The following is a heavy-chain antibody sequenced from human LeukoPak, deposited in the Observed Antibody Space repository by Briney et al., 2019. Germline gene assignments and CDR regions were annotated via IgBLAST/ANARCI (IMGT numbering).Heavy chain of an antibody. CDR2: IKQDGSEK. CDR1: GFTFSNYW. J-gene: IGHJ5*02. Sequence: PGGSLRLSCAASGFTFSNYWMIWARQAPGKGLEWVGNIKQDGSEKRYADSVRGRFSISRDNAQTSLYLQMNSLRAEDTAVYYCARASAPWLQLTWVQGTLVTVSS. V-gene: IGHV3-7*05. CDR3: ARASAPWLQLT. D-gene: IGHD5-24*01.